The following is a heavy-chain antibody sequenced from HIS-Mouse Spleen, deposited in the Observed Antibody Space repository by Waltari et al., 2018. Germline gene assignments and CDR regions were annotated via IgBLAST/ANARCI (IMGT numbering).Heavy chain of an antibody. V-gene: IGHV1-8*01. CDR3: ARWEYCSGGSCQSAFDI. CDR2: MNPNSGNT. J-gene: IGHJ3*02. Sequence: QVQLVQSGAEVKKPGASVKVSCKASGYTFTSYDINWVRQATGQGLEWMGWMNPNSGNTGYAQKVQGRVTMTRNTSISTAYMELSSLRSEDTAVYYCARWEYCSGGSCQSAFDIWGQGTMVTVSS. D-gene: IGHD2-15*01. CDR1: GYTFTSYD.